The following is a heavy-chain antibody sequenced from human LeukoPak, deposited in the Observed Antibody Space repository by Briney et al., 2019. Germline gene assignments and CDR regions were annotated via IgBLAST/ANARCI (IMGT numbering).Heavy chain of an antibody. CDR2: MNPNSGNT. Sequence: ASVKVSCKASGYTFTSYDINCVRQAPGQGLEWMGWMNPNSGNTGYAQKFQGRVTMTRNTSISTAYMELSSLRSEDTAVYYCARGVKDGSGSYYHDYWGQGTLVTVSS. CDR3: ARGVKDGSGSYYHDY. D-gene: IGHD3-10*01. J-gene: IGHJ4*02. CDR1: GYTFTSYD. V-gene: IGHV1-8*01.